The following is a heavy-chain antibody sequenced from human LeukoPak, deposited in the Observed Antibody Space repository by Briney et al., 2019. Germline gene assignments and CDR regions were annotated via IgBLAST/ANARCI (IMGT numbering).Heavy chain of an antibody. Sequence: PSETLSLTCTVSSGSIRSYYWSWIRQPAGKGLEWIGRIYSSGSTNYNPSLKSRVTMSVDTSKNQFSLKLSSVTAADTAVYYCARGDSTVGSFDYWGQGTLVTVSS. D-gene: IGHD4-23*01. J-gene: IGHJ4*02. CDR1: SGSIRSYY. CDR2: IYSSGST. V-gene: IGHV4-4*07. CDR3: ARGDSTVGSFDY.